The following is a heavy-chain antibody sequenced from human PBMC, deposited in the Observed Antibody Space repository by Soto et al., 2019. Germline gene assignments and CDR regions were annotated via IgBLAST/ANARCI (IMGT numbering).Heavy chain of an antibody. D-gene: IGHD4-17*01. J-gene: IGHJ4*02. CDR3: ARHHDYGAFDY. V-gene: IGHV5-51*01. CDR2: IYPGDSDT. CDR1: GYSFTTYW. Sequence: PGESLKISCRGSGYSFTTYWIAWVRQMPGKGLEWMGIIYPGDSDTKYSPSFQGQVTISVDKSITTAYLQWSSLRASDTAMYYCARHHDYGAFDYWGQGTLVTVSS.